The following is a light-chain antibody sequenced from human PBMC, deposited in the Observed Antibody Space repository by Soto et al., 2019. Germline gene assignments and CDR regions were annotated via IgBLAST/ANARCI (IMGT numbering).Light chain of an antibody. CDR1: QGIRKD. V-gene: IGKV1-17*01. J-gene: IGKJ4*01. CDR3: QKYNSAPLT. Sequence: DIQIALSPSSVSASVEARVTITCRGRQGIRKDVGWYQQKSGKAPKRLIYAAASLQFGVPSRFSGRGSGTEFTLTISSLQAEDFATYYCQKYNSAPLTFGGGTKVDIK. CDR2: AAA.